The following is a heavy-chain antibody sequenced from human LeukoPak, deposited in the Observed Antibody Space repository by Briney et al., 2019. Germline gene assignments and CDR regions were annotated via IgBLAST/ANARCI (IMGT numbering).Heavy chain of an antibody. CDR1: GFTLDSYW. Sequence: PGGSLRLSCAASGFTLDSYWMSWVRQARGKGVDWLANINHDVNDIFFLSSLKGRFTISRDNAKNSLYLQMNSLRAEDTAVYYCARDPLTQNDYWGQGTLVSVSS. CDR2: INHDVNDI. CDR3: ARDPLTQNDY. D-gene: IGHD1-14*01. J-gene: IGHJ4*02. V-gene: IGHV3-7*01.